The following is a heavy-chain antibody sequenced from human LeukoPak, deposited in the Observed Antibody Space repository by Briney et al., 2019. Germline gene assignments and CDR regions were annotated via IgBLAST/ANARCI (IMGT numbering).Heavy chain of an antibody. CDR1: GFTFSSYA. CDR2: ISGSGGST. Sequence: GGSLRLSCAASGFTFSSYAMSWVRQAPGKGLEWVSAISGSGGSTYYADSVKGRFTISRDNSKNTLYLQMNSLRAEDTAVYYCAKDVAKLWFGELSMDFDYWGQGTLVTVSS. J-gene: IGHJ4*02. D-gene: IGHD3-10*01. V-gene: IGHV3-23*01. CDR3: AKDVAKLWFGELSMDFDY.